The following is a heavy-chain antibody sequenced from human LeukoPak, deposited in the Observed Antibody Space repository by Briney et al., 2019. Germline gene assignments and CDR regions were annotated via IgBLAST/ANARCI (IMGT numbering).Heavy chain of an antibody. D-gene: IGHD3-22*01. Sequence: GGSLRLSCAASGFTFDDYAMHWVRQAPGKGLEWVSGISWNSGSIGYADSVKGRFTISRDNAKNSLYLQMNSLRAEDTALYYCAKEMIVAGAFDIWGQGTMVTVSS. V-gene: IGHV3-9*01. CDR1: GFTFDDYA. CDR2: ISWNSGSI. CDR3: AKEMIVAGAFDI. J-gene: IGHJ3*02.